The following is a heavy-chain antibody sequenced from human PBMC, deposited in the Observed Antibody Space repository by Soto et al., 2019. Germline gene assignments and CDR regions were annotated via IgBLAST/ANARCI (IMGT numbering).Heavy chain of an antibody. Sequence: QVQLQQWGAGLLKPSETLSLTCAVYGGSFSGYYWSWIRQPPGKGLEWIGEINHSGSTNYNPSLKSRVTISVDTSNNQFSLKLSSVTAADTAVYYCARGWSRYDFWSGYLNWFDPWGQGTLVTVSS. D-gene: IGHD3-3*01. V-gene: IGHV4-34*01. J-gene: IGHJ5*02. CDR2: INHSGST. CDR1: GGSFSGYY. CDR3: ARGWSRYDFWSGYLNWFDP.